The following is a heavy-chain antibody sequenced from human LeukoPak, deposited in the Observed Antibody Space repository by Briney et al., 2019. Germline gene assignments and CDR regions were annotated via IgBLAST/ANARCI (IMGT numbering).Heavy chain of an antibody. J-gene: IGHJ4*02. CDR1: GGSISSSSYY. V-gene: IGHV4-39*01. CDR3: ARYSGSYLYFDY. D-gene: IGHD1-26*01. CDR2: IYYSGGT. Sequence: PSETLSLTCTVSGGSISSSSYYWGWIRQPPGKGLEWIGSIYYSGGTYYNPSLKSRVTISVDTSRNQFSLKLNSVTAVDTAVYYCARYSGSYLYFDYWGQGTLVTVSS.